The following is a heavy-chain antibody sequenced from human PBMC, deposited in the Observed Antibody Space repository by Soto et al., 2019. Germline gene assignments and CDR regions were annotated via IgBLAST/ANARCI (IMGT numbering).Heavy chain of an antibody. CDR3: ARQRDWNGNYFDY. D-gene: IGHD1-1*01. Sequence: QVQLQESGPGLVKPSETLSLTCTVSGGSISSYYWSWIRQPPGKGLEWIGYIYYSGSTNYNPSLKTRVTISVDPSKNQFSLKLSSVTAADTAVYYCARQRDWNGNYFDYWGQGTLVTVSS. CDR1: GGSISSYY. CDR2: IYYSGST. J-gene: IGHJ4*02. V-gene: IGHV4-59*01.